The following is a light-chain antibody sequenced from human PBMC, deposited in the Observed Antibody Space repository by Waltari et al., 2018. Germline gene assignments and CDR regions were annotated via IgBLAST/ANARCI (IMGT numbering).Light chain of an antibody. J-gene: IGKJ2*01. CDR1: GSVSSW. CDR3: QQYTR. CDR2: KTS. Sequence: DIQLTQSPSTLSASVGDRVTITCRASGSVSSWLAWYQVKPGKAPKLLIYKTSNLESGVPSRFSGSGSGTEFSLTISGLQPDDSAVYYCQQYTRFGQGTKLEIK. V-gene: IGKV1-5*03.